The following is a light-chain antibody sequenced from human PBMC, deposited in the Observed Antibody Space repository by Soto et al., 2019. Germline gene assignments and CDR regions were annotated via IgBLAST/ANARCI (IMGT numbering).Light chain of an antibody. Sequence: EVVLTQSPGTLSLSPGERATLSCMASQNIRGNELAWYQQKPGQAPRLLIYRGSSRATGIPDRFSGRGSGTDFTLTISRLEPDDFAVYYCQDYGTSAPWTFGQGTKVEIK. CDR3: QDYGTSAPWT. CDR2: RGS. V-gene: IGKV3-20*01. J-gene: IGKJ1*01. CDR1: QNIRGNE.